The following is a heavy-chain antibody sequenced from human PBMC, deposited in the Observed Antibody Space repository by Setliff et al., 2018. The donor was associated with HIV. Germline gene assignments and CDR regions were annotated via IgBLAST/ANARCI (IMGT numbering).Heavy chain of an antibody. CDR2: IYISGST. V-gene: IGHV4-61*02. CDR3: ARAPPYSTGWGLDY. D-gene: IGHD6-19*01. J-gene: IGHJ4*02. Sequence: KPSETLSLTCNVSGDSITSQSYYWSWIRQPAGKGLEWIGRIYISGSTNYNPSLKSRVSMSIDTSKKQFSLRLTSVTAADTAVYYCARAPPYSTGWGLDYWGQGTLVTVSS. CDR1: GDSITSQSYY.